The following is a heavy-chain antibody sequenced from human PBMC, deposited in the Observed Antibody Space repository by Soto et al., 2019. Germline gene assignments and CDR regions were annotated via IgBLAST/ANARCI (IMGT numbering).Heavy chain of an antibody. D-gene: IGHD4-17*01. Sequence: SETLSLTCTVSGGSISSSSYYWGWIRQPPGKGLEWIGSIYYSGSTYYNPSLKSRVTISVDTSKNQFSLKLSSVTAADTAVYYCASPQGDYGENWFDPWGQGTLVTVSS. J-gene: IGHJ5*02. CDR2: IYYSGST. CDR3: ASPQGDYGENWFDP. CDR1: GGSISSSSYY. V-gene: IGHV4-39*01.